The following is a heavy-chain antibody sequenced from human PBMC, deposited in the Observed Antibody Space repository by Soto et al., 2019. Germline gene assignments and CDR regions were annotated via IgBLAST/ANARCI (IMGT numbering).Heavy chain of an antibody. CDR1: GGSISSSSYY. J-gene: IGHJ6*02. Sequence: SETLSLTCTVSGGSISSSSYYWGWIRQPPGKGLEWIGSIYYSVSTYYNPSLKSRVTISVDTSKNQFSLKLSSVTAADTAVYYCAGLVGYYYYYGMDVWGQGTTVTVSS. CDR2: IYYSVST. CDR3: AGLVGYYYYYGMDV. D-gene: IGHD2-21*01. V-gene: IGHV4-39*01.